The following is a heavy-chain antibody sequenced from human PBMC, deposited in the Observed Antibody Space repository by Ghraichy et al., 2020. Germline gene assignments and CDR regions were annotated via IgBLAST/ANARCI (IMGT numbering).Heavy chain of an antibody. V-gene: IGHV3-23*01. CDR1: GFTFSSYA. J-gene: IGHJ4*02. CDR2: IWSTDGST. D-gene: IGHD2-2*01. Sequence: LSLTCAASGFTFSSYAMSWVRQAPGNGLEWVSGIWSTDGSTYYTDSVKGRFTISRDSSKNTVYLQMNSLRAEDTAIYYCAKGICSSTSCSYCFDYWGQGTLVTVSS. CDR3: AKGICSSTSCSYCFDY.